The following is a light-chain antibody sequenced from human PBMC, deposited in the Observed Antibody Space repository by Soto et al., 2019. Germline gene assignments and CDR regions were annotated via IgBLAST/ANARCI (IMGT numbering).Light chain of an antibody. CDR3: AAWDNSLSVV. CDR2: RNN. CDR1: RTNIGSNH. J-gene: IGLJ2*01. V-gene: IGLV1-47*01. Sequence: QSALTQPPSASGTPGQRVTISCSGSRTNIGSNHVYWYQQLPGTAPKLLIYRNNQRPPGVPDRFSGSKSCTSASLAISGLRAEDEADYHCAAWDNSLSVVFGGGTKLTVL.